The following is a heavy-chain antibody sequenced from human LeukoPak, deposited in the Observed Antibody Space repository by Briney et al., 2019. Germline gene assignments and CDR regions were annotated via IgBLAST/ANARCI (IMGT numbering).Heavy chain of an antibody. CDR2: INSDGSST. J-gene: IGHJ4*02. CDR3: AREDYGDYVERSY. CDR1: GFTFSSYW. D-gene: IGHD4-17*01. Sequence: PGGSLRLSCAASGFTFSSYWMHWVRHAPGKGLVWVSRINSDGSSTSYADSVKGRFTISRDNAKNTLYLQMNSLRAEDTAVYYCAREDYGDYVERSYWGQGTLVTVSS. V-gene: IGHV3-74*01.